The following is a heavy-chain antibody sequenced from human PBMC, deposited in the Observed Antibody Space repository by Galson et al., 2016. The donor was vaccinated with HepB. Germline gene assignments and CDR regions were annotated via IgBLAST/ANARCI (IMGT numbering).Heavy chain of an antibody. CDR2: ISSRVSPI. J-gene: IGHJ2*01. CDR3: ARPYGSGSFPTPWYFNL. Sequence: SLRLSCAASGFALSGSGLNWVRQAPGKGLQWISYISSRVSPIYYADSVKGRFTISRDNAKNSVYLQMNNLRDEDTGVYYCARPYGSGSFPTPWYFNLWGRGTLVTVSS. CDR1: GFALSGSG. V-gene: IGHV3-48*02. D-gene: IGHD3-10*01.